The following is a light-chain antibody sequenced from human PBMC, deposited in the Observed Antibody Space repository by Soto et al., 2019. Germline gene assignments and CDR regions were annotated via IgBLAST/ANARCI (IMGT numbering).Light chain of an antibody. CDR1: QSVSYSY. V-gene: IGKV3D-20*01. Sequence: DIELTQSPAFLALSPGDRATLSCRASQSVSYSYLAWYQQKPGLAPRLLISDASSRATGIPDRCSGSGSGTYFTLTISRLEPEDVAVYYCQQYGSSVTFGQGTRLEIK. CDR3: QQYGSSVT. J-gene: IGKJ5*01. CDR2: DAS.